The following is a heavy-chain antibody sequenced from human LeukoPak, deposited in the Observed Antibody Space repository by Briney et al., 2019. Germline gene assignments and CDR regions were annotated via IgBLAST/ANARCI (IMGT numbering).Heavy chain of an antibody. CDR3: ARSRGGHNYGLEVS. D-gene: IGHD5-18*01. CDR2: INPSDDTR. J-gene: IGHJ5*02. CDR1: GYTFTNYY. V-gene: IGHV1-46*01. Sequence: EASVKVSCKASGYTFTNYYMHWVRQAPGQGLEWMGVINPSDDTRYSLQRFQGRVTVTRDTSTSTVFLELTSLRSEDTAVYYCARSRGGHNYGLEVSWGQGTLVTVSS.